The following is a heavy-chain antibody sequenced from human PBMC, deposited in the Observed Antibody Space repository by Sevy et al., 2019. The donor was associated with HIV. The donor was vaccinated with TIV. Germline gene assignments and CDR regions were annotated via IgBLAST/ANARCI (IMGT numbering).Heavy chain of an antibody. J-gene: IGHJ6*02. V-gene: IGHV3-13*01. Sequence: GGSLRLSCAASGFSFSSYDMHWVRQATGKGLEWVSAIGTTGDTYYPGSVKGRFTISRENAKNSLYLQMNSLRAGDTAIYYCAREGYYYDSSGYSQHYYYYGMDVWGQGTTVTVS. D-gene: IGHD3-22*01. CDR3: AREGYYYDSSGYSQHYYYYGMDV. CDR1: GFSFSSYD. CDR2: IGTTGDT.